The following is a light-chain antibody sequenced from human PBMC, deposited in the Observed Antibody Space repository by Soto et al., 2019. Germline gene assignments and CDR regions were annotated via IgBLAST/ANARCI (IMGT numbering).Light chain of an antibody. J-gene: IGKJ4*01. CDR2: DVS. V-gene: IGKV3-11*01. Sequence: EIVFTQSPATLSLSPGERATLSCRASQSVSSYLAWYQQKPGQAPSLLIYDVSNRATGIPARFSGSGSGTELTITINSLQSEDFAVYYGQQYDNWPVTFGGGTKVDIK. CDR3: QQYDNWPVT. CDR1: QSVSSY.